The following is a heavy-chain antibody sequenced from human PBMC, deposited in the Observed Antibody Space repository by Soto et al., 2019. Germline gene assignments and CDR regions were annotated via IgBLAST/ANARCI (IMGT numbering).Heavy chain of an antibody. CDR1: GFTFSSYS. Sequence: PGGSLRLSCAASGFTFSSYSMNWVRQAPGKGLGWVSSISSSSSYIYYADSVKGRFTISRDNAKNSLYLQMNRLRAEDTAVYYCARGRRRIEDIVATIGMYYYYGMDVWCQGTTVTASS. D-gene: IGHD5-12*01. V-gene: IGHV3-21*01. J-gene: IGHJ6*02. CDR3: ARGRRRIEDIVATIGMYYYYGMDV. CDR2: ISSSSSYI.